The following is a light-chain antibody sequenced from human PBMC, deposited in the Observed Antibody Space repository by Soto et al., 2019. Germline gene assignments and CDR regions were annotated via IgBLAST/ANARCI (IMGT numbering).Light chain of an antibody. Sequence: LTQSPATLSSSPGEGATISCRASQSVGGTFLTWYQQNGGQAHRLLLHGAANRAKGIPERFSGSGSSTKDTIFTISRQQADYTAYYYHQQDGKLRTFGQGTKVDIK. CDR1: QSVGGTF. J-gene: IGKJ1*01. CDR3: QQDGKLRT. CDR2: GAA. V-gene: IGKV3-20*01.